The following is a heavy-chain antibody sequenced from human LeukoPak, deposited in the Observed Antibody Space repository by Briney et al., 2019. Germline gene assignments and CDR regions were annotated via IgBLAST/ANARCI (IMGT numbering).Heavy chain of an antibody. J-gene: IGHJ4*02. D-gene: IGHD4-17*01. Sequence: PSETLSLTCAVSGGSISSGGYSWSWIRQPPGKGLEWIGYIYHSGSTYYNPSLKSRVTISVDRSKNQFSLKLSSVTAADTAVYYCARGPTTVTNLDYWGQGTLVTVSS. CDR3: ARGPTTVTNLDY. CDR1: GGSISSGGYS. V-gene: IGHV4-30-2*01. CDR2: IYHSGST.